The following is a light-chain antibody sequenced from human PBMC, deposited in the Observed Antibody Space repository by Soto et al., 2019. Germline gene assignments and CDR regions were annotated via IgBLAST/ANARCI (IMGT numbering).Light chain of an antibody. CDR2: DAS. CDR1: QSISSW. J-gene: IGKJ1*01. CDR3: QQYNSYWET. Sequence: IQITQSPTTLSASVGDRVTITCRASQSISSWLAWYQQKPGKAPKLLIYDASSLESGVPSRFSGSGSGTEFTLTISSLQPDDFATYYCQQYNSYWETFGQGTKV. V-gene: IGKV1-5*01.